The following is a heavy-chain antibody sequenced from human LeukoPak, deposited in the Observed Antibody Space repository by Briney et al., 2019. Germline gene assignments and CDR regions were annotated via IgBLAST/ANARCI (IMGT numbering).Heavy chain of an antibody. CDR1: GFTFSSYW. D-gene: IGHD5-24*01. CDR3: AKVWATIGRPFDS. Sequence: GGSLRLSCAASGFTFSSYWTHWVRQGPGKGLVWVSGINSDGSSTNYADSVKGRFTISRDNAKNTLYLQMNSLRAEDTAVYYCAKVWATIGRPFDSWGQGTLVTVSS. V-gene: IGHV3-74*01. J-gene: IGHJ4*02. CDR2: INSDGSST.